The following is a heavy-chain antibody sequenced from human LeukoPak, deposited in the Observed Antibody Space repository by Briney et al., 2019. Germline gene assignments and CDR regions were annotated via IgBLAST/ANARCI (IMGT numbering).Heavy chain of an antibody. D-gene: IGHD1-14*01. Sequence: PGGSLRLSCAASGFTFSGYGMSWVRQAPGKGLEWIGSIYYSGCTYYNPSLKTRITISVNTSNNQFALNLSHVNAANTAVSSFARYLRAERTYTGVCGEGDTVTISS. V-gene: IGHV4-38-2*01. J-gene: IGHJ6*01. CDR3: ARYLRAERTYTGV. CDR2: IYYSGCT. CDR1: GFTFSGYG.